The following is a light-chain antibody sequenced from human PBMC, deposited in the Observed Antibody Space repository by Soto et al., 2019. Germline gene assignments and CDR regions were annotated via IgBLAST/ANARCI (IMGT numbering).Light chain of an antibody. CDR1: KLGDKY. Sequence: SYELTQPPSVSVSPGQTASITGSGDKLGDKYACWYQQKPGQSPVLVIYQDSKRPSGIPERFSGSNSGNTATLTISGTQAMDEADYYCQAWDSSTACYVFGTGTKLTVL. J-gene: IGLJ1*01. CDR3: QAWDSSTACYV. CDR2: QDS. V-gene: IGLV3-1*01.